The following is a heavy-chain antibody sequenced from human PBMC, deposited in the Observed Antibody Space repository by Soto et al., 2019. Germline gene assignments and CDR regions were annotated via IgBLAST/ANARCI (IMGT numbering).Heavy chain of an antibody. Sequence: QVQLVQSGAEVKKPGASVKVSCKASGYTFTSYAMHWVRQAPGQRLEWMGWINAGNGNTKYSQKFQGRVTITRDTSASTAYMELSSLRSEDTAVYYCARDLGVTMIVAVMGGFDYWGQGTLVTVSS. CDR2: INAGNGNT. V-gene: IGHV1-3*01. CDR3: ARDLGVTMIVAVMGGFDY. J-gene: IGHJ4*02. D-gene: IGHD3-22*01. CDR1: GYTFTSYA.